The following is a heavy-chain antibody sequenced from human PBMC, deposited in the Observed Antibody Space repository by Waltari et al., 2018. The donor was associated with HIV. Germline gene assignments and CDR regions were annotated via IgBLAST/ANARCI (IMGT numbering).Heavy chain of an antibody. CDR3: VKEHQYSHSWYSYYGMDV. D-gene: IGHD6-13*01. J-gene: IGHJ6*02. Sequence: EVQVLESGGALVQPGGSLRLSCAASGFTFSNYGMSWVHQAPGKGLEWVSTISGRGGSTYYADSVKGRFTVSRDNSKNTLYLQMNSLRAEDTAVYFCVKEHQYSHSWYSYYGMDVWGQGTTVTVSS. CDR1: GFTFSNYG. V-gene: IGHV3-23*01. CDR2: ISGRGGST.